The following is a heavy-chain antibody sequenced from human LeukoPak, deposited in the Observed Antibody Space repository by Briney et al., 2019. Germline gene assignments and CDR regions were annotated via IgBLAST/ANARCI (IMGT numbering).Heavy chain of an antibody. CDR1: GGSISSYY. CDR2: IYYSGST. J-gene: IGHJ4*02. Sequence: SETLSLTCTVSGGSISSYYWSWIRQTPGKGLEWIGYIYYSGSTNYNPSLKSRVTISVDTSKNQFSLKLSSVTAADTAVYYCARGPNYGGNSKDFDYWGQGTLVTVSS. D-gene: IGHD4-23*01. CDR3: ARGPNYGGNSKDFDY. V-gene: IGHV4-59*12.